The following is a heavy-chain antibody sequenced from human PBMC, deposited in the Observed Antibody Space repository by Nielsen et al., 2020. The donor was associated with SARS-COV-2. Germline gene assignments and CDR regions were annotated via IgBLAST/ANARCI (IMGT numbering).Heavy chain of an antibody. CDR1: GLTLSNFW. J-gene: IGHJ4*02. CDR3: ARGDFDPDY. CDR2: INPDGTSI. D-gene: IGHD3-9*01. V-gene: IGHV3-74*01. Sequence: GESLKISCTASGLTLSNFWMHWVRQAPGKGLVWVERINPDGTSISYGDSVKGRFTISRDHAKNTLFLQMSSLRAEDTGTYYCARGDFDPDYWGQGTQVTVSS.